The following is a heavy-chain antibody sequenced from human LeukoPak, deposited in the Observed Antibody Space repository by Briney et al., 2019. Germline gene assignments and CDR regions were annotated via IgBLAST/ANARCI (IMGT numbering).Heavy chain of an antibody. D-gene: IGHD4-17*01. CDR1: GGSISSCY. CDR2: IYYSGST. V-gene: IGHV4-59*08. J-gene: IGHJ5*02. Sequence: PSETLSLTCTVSGGSISSCYWSWIRQPPGKGLEWIGYIYYSGSTNYNPSLKSRVTISVDTSKNQFSLKLSSVTAADTAVYYCARGGTTVTPGLLWFDPWGQGTLVTVSS. CDR3: ARGGTTVTPGLLWFDP.